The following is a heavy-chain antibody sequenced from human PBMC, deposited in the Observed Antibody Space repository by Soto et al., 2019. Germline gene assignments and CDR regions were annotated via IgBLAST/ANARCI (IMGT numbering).Heavy chain of an antibody. CDR3: AHTWGLPFDY. J-gene: IGHJ4*02. CDR2: IYWNDDK. CDR1: GFPLRTTGVG. Sequence: QITLKESGPTLVEPTQTLTLTCTYSGFPLRTTGVGVGWIRQPPGKALEWLGIIYWNDDKRYSPPLKNRFTLTSDISKSQVVLTMTNMDPVDTATYYCAHTWGLPFDYWGQGTLVIVSS. V-gene: IGHV2-5*01. D-gene: IGHD3-16*01.